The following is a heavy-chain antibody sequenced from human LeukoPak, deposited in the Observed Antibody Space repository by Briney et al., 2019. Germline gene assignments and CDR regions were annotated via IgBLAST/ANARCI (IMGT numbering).Heavy chain of an antibody. V-gene: IGHV4-39*01. Sequence: SETLSLTCTVSGASISSTSYYWGWIRQPPEKGLQWIGSIHYGGSAYYNPSLKSRITISVDTSKNQFSLKLSSVTATDTAVYYCARSPANSGYVWFGPWGQGTLVTVSS. J-gene: IGHJ5*02. D-gene: IGHD3-22*01. CDR1: GASISSTSYY. CDR3: ARSPANSGYVWFGP. CDR2: IHYGGSA.